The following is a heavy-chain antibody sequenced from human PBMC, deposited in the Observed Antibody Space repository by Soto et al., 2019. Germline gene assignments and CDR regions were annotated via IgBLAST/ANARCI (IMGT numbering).Heavy chain of an antibody. J-gene: IGHJ6*02. D-gene: IGHD3-10*01. V-gene: IGHV5-10-1*01. CDR3: ARLVGGYPRYHGLDA. CDR1: GYSFTSYW. CDR2: IDPSDSYT. Sequence: PGGSLRLSCKGSGYSFTSYWISWVRQMPGKGLEWMGRIDPSDSYTNYSPSFQGHVTISADKSISTAYLQWSSLKASDTAMYYCARLVGGYPRYHGLDAWGQGTTVTVSS.